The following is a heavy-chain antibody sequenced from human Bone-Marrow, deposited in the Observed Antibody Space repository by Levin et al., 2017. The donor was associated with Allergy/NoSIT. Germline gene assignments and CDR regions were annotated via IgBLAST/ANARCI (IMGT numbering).Heavy chain of an antibody. CDR1: GFTFSSYS. V-gene: IGHV3-21*01. J-gene: IGHJ5*02. D-gene: IGHD3-3*01. CDR2: ISSSSSYI. CDR3: ARDFWSGYSVMGNP. Sequence: GGSLRLSCAASGFTFSSYSMNWVRQAPGKGLEWVSSISSSSSYIYYADSVKGRFTISRDNAKNSLYLQMNSLRAEDTAVYYCARDFWSGYSVMGNPWGQGTLVTVSS.